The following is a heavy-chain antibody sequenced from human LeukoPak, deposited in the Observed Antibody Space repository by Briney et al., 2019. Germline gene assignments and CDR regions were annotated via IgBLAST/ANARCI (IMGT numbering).Heavy chain of an antibody. V-gene: IGHV4-59*01. D-gene: IGHD3-22*01. CDR2: IYYSGST. CDR1: GGSISSYY. J-gene: IGHJ4*02. Sequence: SETLSLTCTVSGGSISSYYWSWIRQPPGKGLEWIAYIYYSGSTNYNPSLKSRVTISVDTSKNQFSLKLSSVTAADTAVYYCARMYYYDSSGPKLYYFDYWGQGTLVTVSS. CDR3: ARMYYYDSSGPKLYYFDY.